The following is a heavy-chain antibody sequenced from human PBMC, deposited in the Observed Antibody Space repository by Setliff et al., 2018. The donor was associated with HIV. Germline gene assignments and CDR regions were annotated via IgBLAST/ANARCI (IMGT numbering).Heavy chain of an antibody. CDR3: ARSRIHGAAAGDY. CDR1: GYTFTTFG. D-gene: IGHD6-13*01. V-gene: IGHV1-69*10. J-gene: IGHJ4*02. Sequence: SVKVSCKASGYTFTTFGISWVRQAPGQGLEWMGGIIPILGIANYAQKFQGRVTITADKSTSTAYMELSSLRSEDTAVYYCARSRIHGAAAGDYWGQGTLVTVSS. CDR2: IIPILGIA.